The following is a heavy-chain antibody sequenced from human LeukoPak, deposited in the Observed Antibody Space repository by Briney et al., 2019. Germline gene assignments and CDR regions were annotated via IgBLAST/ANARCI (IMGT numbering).Heavy chain of an antibody. V-gene: IGHV4-59*01. Sequence: SETLSLTCTVSGGSISSYYWSWIRQSPGKGLEWIGYIYYSGSTNYNPSLKSRVTISVDTSKNQFSLRLSSVTAADTAVYYCARKDITGTLGYWGQGTLVTVSS. CDR1: GGSISSYY. J-gene: IGHJ4*02. CDR3: ARKDITGTLGY. CDR2: IYYSGST. D-gene: IGHD1-7*01.